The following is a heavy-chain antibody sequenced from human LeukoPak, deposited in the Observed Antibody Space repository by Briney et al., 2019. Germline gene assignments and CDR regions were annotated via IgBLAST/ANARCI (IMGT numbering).Heavy chain of an antibody. D-gene: IGHD2-2*01. CDR3: ARGHFTYCSSTSCYAY. CDR1: GYTFTSYD. CDR2: MNPNSGNT. Sequence: ASVKVSCKASGYTFTSYDINWVRQATGQGLEWMGWMNPNSGNTGYAQKFQGRVTMTRNTSISTAYMELSSLRSEDTAVYHCARGHFTYCSSTSCYAYWGQGTLVTVSS. J-gene: IGHJ4*02. V-gene: IGHV1-8*01.